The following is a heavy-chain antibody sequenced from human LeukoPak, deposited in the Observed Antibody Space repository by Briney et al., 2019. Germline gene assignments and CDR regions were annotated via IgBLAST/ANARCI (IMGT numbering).Heavy chain of an antibody. D-gene: IGHD6-13*01. CDR2: INPSGGST. V-gene: IGHV1-46*01. J-gene: IGHJ6*02. Sequence: ASVKVSCKASVYTFTSYYMHWVRQAAGQGREWMGIINPSGGSTSYAQKSHGRVTMTRDTTTSTVYMELSSLRAEDTAVYYCARDAGVHSSSLLSSGMDVWGQGTTVTVSS. CDR3: ARDAGVHSSSLLSSGMDV. CDR1: VYTFTSYY.